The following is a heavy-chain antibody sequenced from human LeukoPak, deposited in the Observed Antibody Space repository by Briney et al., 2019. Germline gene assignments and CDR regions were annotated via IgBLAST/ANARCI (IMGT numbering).Heavy chain of an antibody. Sequence: SQTLSLTCTVSGGSISSGGYYWSWIRQHPGKGLEWIGYIYYSGSTYYNPSLKSRVTISVDTSKNQFSLKLSSVTAADTAVYYCAGDDYGDYDFDYWGQGTLVTVSS. D-gene: IGHD4-17*01. CDR2: IYYSGST. J-gene: IGHJ4*02. CDR3: AGDDYGDYDFDY. CDR1: GGSISSGGYY. V-gene: IGHV4-31*03.